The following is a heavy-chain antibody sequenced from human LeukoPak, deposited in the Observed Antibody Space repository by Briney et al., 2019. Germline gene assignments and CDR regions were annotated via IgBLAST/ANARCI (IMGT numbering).Heavy chain of an antibody. CDR2: IKSKTDGGTT. CDR3: TTQSYYDFWSGYVDY. CDR1: GFTFSNAW. D-gene: IGHD3-3*01. J-gene: IGHJ4*02. Sequence: PGGSLRLSCAASGFTFSNAWMSWVRQAPGKGLEWVGRIKSKTDGGTTDYAAPVKGRFTISRDDSKNTLYLQMNSLKTEDTAVYYCTTQSYYDFWSGYVDYWGQGTLVTVSS. V-gene: IGHV3-15*01.